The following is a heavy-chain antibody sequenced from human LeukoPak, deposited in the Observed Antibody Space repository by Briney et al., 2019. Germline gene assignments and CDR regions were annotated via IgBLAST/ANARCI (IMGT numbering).Heavy chain of an antibody. CDR3: AREGIAVAGRLYYFDY. D-gene: IGHD6-19*01. Sequence: GGSLRLSCAASGFAFSSYSMNWVRQAPGKGLEWVSYISSSSSTIYYADSVKGRFTISRDNSKNTLYLQMSSLRAEDTAVYYCAREGIAVAGRLYYFDYWGQGTLVTVSS. J-gene: IGHJ4*02. V-gene: IGHV3-48*01. CDR2: ISSSSSTI. CDR1: GFAFSSYS.